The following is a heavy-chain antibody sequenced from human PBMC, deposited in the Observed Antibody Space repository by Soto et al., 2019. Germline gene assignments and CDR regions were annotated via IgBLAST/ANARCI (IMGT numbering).Heavy chain of an antibody. D-gene: IGHD3-16*01. Sequence: PSETLSLTCAVSGGSISSGGYSCSWIRQPPGKGLEWIGYIYHSGSTYYNPSLKSRVTILVDRSKNYFSLKLSSVTAADTAVYYYAGVPTLGGPYYGMDVWGQGTTVTVSS. CDR3: AGVPTLGGPYYGMDV. J-gene: IGHJ6*02. V-gene: IGHV4-30-2*01. CDR2: IYHSGST. CDR1: GGSISSGGYS.